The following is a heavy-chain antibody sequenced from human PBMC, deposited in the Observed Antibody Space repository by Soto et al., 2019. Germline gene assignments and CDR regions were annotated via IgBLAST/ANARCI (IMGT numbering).Heavy chain of an antibody. CDR2: ISPFNGNT. V-gene: IGHV1-18*01. D-gene: IGHD3-16*01. CDR1: GYPFTHYG. Sequence: QVQLVQSGAEVKKPGASVRVSCKSSGYPFTHYGITWIRQAPGQGLEWMGWISPFNGNTNYGQTLQGRVTLTPETXTXXVYMELRSLRSDDTAVYYCARDQSFDRTYYYGIDVWGQGTTVTVSS. CDR3: ARDQSFDRTYYYGIDV. J-gene: IGHJ6*02.